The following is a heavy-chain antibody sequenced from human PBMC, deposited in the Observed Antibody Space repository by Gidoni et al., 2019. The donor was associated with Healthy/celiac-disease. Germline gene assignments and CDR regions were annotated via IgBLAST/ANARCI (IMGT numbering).Heavy chain of an antibody. CDR3: ARDSGGATTGFDY. J-gene: IGHJ4*02. CDR2: SSSSGSYL. CDR1: GFTFSSYS. V-gene: IGHV3-21*01. Sequence: EVQLVESGGGLVKPGGSLRLSCAASGFTFSSYSMNWVRQAPGKGLEWVSSSSSSGSYLYYADSVKGRFTISRDNAKNSLYLQMNSLRAEDTAVYYCARDSGGATTGFDYWGQGTLVTVSS. D-gene: IGHD3-16*01.